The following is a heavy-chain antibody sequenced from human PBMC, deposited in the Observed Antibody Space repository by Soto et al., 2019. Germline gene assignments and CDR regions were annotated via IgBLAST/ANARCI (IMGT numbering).Heavy chain of an antibody. Sequence: GESLKISCNGSGYSFTNYWVSWVRQMPGKGLEWMGRIDPSDSYTIYSPSFQGHVTISVDKSISTAYLQWRSLKASDTAMYYCARPDCSSTSCYKDYYYGMDVWGQGTTVTVSS. D-gene: IGHD2-2*02. J-gene: IGHJ6*02. CDR3: ARPDCSSTSCYKDYYYGMDV. V-gene: IGHV5-10-1*01. CDR1: GYSFTNYW. CDR2: IDPSDSYT.